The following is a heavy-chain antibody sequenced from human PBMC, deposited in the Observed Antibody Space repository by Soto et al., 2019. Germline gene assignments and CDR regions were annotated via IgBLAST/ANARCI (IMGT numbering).Heavy chain of an antibody. CDR1: GASISSYF. V-gene: IGHV4-4*07. J-gene: IGHJ5*02. CDR2: ISTSGAT. CDR3: AREAGPDRWFDP. D-gene: IGHD6-19*01. Sequence: SETLSLTCTVSGASISSYFWTWIRQPAGKGLDWIGRISTSGATNYNPSLKSRVTMSVDTSKNHFSLNLSSVTAADTAVYYCAREAGPDRWFDPWGQGTLVTVSS.